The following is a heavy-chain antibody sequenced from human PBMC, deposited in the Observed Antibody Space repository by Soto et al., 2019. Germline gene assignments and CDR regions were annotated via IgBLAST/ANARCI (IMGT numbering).Heavy chain of an antibody. Sequence: PGGSLRLSCAASGFTFSSYAMSWVRQAPGKGLEWVSAISSSGGSTYYADSVKGRFTISRDNSKNTLYLQINSLRAEDTAVYYCVIANSGFPGYWGQGTLVTVSS. CDR2: ISSSGGST. CDR3: VIANSGFPGY. J-gene: IGHJ4*02. D-gene: IGHD6-13*01. CDR1: GFTFSSYA. V-gene: IGHV3-23*01.